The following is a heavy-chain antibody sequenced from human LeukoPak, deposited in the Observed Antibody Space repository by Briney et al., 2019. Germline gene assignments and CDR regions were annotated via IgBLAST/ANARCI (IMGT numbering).Heavy chain of an antibody. CDR1: GGSFSGYF. J-gene: IGHJ4*02. D-gene: IGHD3/OR15-3a*01. CDR2: INHSGST. CDR3: ARQTGSGLFILP. V-gene: IGHV4-34*01. Sequence: PSETLSLTCAVYGGSFSGYFWSWIRQPPGKGLEWIGEINHSGSTNYNPSLKSQVSISIDTSKNQFSLKLTSVTAADTAVYYCARQTGSGLFILPGGQGTLVTVSS.